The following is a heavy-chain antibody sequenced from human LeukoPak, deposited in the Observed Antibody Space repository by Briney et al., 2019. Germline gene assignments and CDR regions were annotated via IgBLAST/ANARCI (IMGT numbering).Heavy chain of an antibody. CDR3: ARDSRYCSGGSCYGMDV. Sequence: GGSLRLSCAASGFTFSSYSMNWVRQAPGKGLEWVSSISSSSSYIYYADSVKGRFTISRDNAKNSLNLQMNSLRAEDTAVYYCARDSRYCSGGSCYGMDVWGKGTTVTVSS. CDR2: ISSSSSYI. V-gene: IGHV3-21*01. D-gene: IGHD2-15*01. CDR1: GFTFSSYS. J-gene: IGHJ6*04.